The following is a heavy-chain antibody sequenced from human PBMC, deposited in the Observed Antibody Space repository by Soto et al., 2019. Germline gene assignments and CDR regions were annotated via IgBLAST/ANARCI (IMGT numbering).Heavy chain of an antibody. CDR3: TTDVFTLGSSFDAFDI. Sequence: GGSLRLSCAASGFTFSNAWMSWVRQAPGKGLEWVGRIKSKTDGGTTDYAAPMKGRFTISRDDSKNTLYLQMNSLKTEDTAVYYCTTDVFTLGSSFDAFDIWGQGTMVTVSS. CDR1: GFTFSNAW. J-gene: IGHJ3*02. D-gene: IGHD6-6*01. V-gene: IGHV3-15*01. CDR2: IKSKTDGGTT.